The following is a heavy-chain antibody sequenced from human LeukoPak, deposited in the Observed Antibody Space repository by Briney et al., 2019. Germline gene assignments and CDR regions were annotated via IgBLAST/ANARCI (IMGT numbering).Heavy chain of an antibody. J-gene: IGHJ4*02. CDR1: GFTFSSYC. Sequence: GGSLRLSCAASGFTFSSYCMHWVRQAPGKGLEWVAYIWFGGSKEYYVDSVKGRFVISRDNSKNTLYLQMNSLRADDTAVYFCARDLGAIYYIAYWGQGTLVTVSS. CDR3: ARDLGAIYYIAY. V-gene: IGHV3-30*02. CDR2: IWFGGSKE. D-gene: IGHD4/OR15-4a*01.